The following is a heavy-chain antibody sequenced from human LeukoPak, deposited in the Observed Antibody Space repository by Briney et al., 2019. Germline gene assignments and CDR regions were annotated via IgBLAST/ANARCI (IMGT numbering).Heavy chain of an antibody. CDR1: GGPFSGYY. CDR2: INHSGST. V-gene: IGHV4-34*01. Sequence: SETLSLTCAVYGGPFSGYYWSWIRQPPGKGLEWIGEINHSGSTNYNPSLKSRVTISVDKSKNQFSLKLSSVTAADTAVYYCAKYLRITMVRGVISTANWFDPWGQGTLVTVSS. CDR3: AKYLRITMVRGVISTANWFDP. D-gene: IGHD3-10*01. J-gene: IGHJ5*02.